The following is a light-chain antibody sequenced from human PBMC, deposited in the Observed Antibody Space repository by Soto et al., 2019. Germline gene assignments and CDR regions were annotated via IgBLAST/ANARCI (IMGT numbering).Light chain of an antibody. J-gene: IGLJ1*01. CDR2: DVS. V-gene: IGLV2-14*03. CDR1: SSDVVGYNY. CDR3: SSYTTSNTRQIV. Sequence: VLTQPASVSGSPGQSITISCTGTSSDVVGYNYVSWYQHHPGKAPKLLIYDVSNRPSGISNRFSGSKSDNTASLTISGLQPEDEADYYGSSYTTSNTRQIVFGTGTKVTVL.